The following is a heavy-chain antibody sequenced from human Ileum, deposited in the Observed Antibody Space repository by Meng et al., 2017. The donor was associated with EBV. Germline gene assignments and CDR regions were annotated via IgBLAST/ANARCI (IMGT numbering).Heavy chain of an antibody. V-gene: IGHV1-69*06. CDR2: IIPALGTP. Sequence: QVQLVQFGPQVKNTGSSVKVSCQSSGSTFSVYGITWVRQAPGQGLEWMGGIIPALGTPKYARKFQDRLTITADKSTSTGYMELHSLTSNDTAVYFCARGTGADYWGQGTLVTVPS. J-gene: IGHJ4*02. CDR3: ARGTGADY. CDR1: GSTFSVYG. D-gene: IGHD3-10*01.